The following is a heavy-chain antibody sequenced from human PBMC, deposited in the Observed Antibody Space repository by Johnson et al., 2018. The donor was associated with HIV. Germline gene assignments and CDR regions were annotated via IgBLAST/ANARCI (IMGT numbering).Heavy chain of an antibody. J-gene: IGHJ3*02. D-gene: IGHD7-27*01. CDR3: AKSPLGRLREGAFDI. CDR1: GFSFSNYG. CDR2: IGNDGSKK. V-gene: IGHV3-30*02. Sequence: QMQLVESGGGVVQPGESLRLSCEASGFSFSNYGMHWVRQAPGKGLEWVAFIGNDGSKKYYVDSVKGRFTISREKSRNTLSLHMTNLRTEETAVYYCAKSPLGRLREGAFDIWGQGTMVTVSS.